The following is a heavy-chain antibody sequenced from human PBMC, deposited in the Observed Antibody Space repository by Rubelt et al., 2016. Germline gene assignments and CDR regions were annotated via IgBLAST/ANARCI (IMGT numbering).Heavy chain of an antibody. CDR3: ARHPTALDIYYFDY. V-gene: IGHV4-39*01. D-gene: IGHD5-18*01. Sequence: QLQLQESGPGLVKPSETLSLTCTVSGASISSRSYFWGWIRQPPGKGLEWIGSTQYSGSTYYNPVLKSRATISVDTSKKQFYLKLGSVTAADTAVYYCARHPTALDIYYFDYWGQGTLVTVSS. J-gene: IGHJ4*02. CDR2: TQYSGST. CDR1: GASISSRSYF.